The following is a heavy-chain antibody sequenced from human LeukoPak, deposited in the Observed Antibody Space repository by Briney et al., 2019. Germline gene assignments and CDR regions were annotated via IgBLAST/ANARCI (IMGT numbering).Heavy chain of an antibody. CDR1: GFTVRSKY. Sequence: GGSLSLSCAASGFTVRSKYMSWVRQAAGKGLEWVASVYSGGDTYYADYVRGRFTISRDTSKNTVHLQMNTLRAEDTAVYHCARAGWDEDYGMDVWGQGTTVTVSS. J-gene: IGHJ6*02. CDR2: VYSGGDT. CDR3: ARAGWDEDYGMDV. D-gene: IGHD1-26*01. V-gene: IGHV3-66*01.